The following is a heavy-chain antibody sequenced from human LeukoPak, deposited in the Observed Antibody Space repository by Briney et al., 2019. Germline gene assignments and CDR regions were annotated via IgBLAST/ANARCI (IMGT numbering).Heavy chain of an antibody. V-gene: IGHV4-61*02. D-gene: IGHD3-3*01. CDR3: ARDGYDFWSGQPRDGSPHDAFDI. Sequence: PSETLSLTCTVSGGSISSGSYYWSWIRQPAGKGLEWIGRIYTSGSTNYNPSLKSRVTISVDTSKNQFSLKLSSVTAADTAVYYCARDGYDFWSGQPRDGSPHDAFDIWGQGTMVTVSS. J-gene: IGHJ3*02. CDR1: GGSISSGSYY. CDR2: IYTSGST.